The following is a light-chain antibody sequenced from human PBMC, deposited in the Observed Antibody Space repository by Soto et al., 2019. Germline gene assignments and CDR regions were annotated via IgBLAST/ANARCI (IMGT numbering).Light chain of an antibody. CDR2: INN. V-gene: IGLV1-44*01. J-gene: IGLJ1*01. CDR3: AAWDDSLNGYV. Sequence: QSVLTQPPSASGTPGQRVTISCSVSSSNIGSNTVNWYQQLPGTAPKLVIYINNQRPSGVPDRFSGSKSGTSASLAISGLQSEDEADYYCAAWDDSLNGYVFGIGTKVTVL. CDR1: SSNIGSNT.